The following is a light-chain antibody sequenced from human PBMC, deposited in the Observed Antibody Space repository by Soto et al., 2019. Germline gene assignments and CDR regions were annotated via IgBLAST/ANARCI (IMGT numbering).Light chain of an antibody. CDR3: QSYDSSLSVGV. Sequence: QPVLTQPPSGSGAPGQRVTISCTGSSSNIGAGYDVHWYQQLPRTAPKLLIFGNSNRPSGVPDRFSGSKSGTSASLAITGLQAEDEADYYCQSYDSSLSVGVFGGGTKLTVL. CDR2: GNS. CDR1: SSNIGAGYD. J-gene: IGLJ3*02. V-gene: IGLV1-40*01.